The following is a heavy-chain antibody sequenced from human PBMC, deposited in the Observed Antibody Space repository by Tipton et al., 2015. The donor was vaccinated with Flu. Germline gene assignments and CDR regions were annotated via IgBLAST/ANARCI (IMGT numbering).Heavy chain of an antibody. V-gene: IGHV4-59*01. CDR1: GGSISSYY. CDR3: ARTPLGLGFDY. CDR2: IHDSGST. Sequence: TLSLTCTVSGGSISSYYWSWIRKPPSPGKGLEWIGYIHDSGSTNYNPSLESRVSISVDTSKNQFSLRVSSVTAADTAVYYCARTPLGLGFDYWGQGTLVTVSS. D-gene: IGHD3/OR15-3a*01. J-gene: IGHJ4*02.